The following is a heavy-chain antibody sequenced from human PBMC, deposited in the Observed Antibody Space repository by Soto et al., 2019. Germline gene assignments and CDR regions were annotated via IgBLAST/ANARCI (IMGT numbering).Heavy chain of an antibody. Sequence: EVPLLESGGGVVQPGGSLRLSCAASGFPFSAYAMSWVRQAPGKGLQWVSGVGGSDSDKHYADSVRGRFTVSRDNSKNTLYLQMNSLRADDTAVYYCAKDATAVNGVWDPFDMWGQGTEVTVSS. CDR2: VGGSDSDK. V-gene: IGHV3-23*01. J-gene: IGHJ3*02. CDR1: GFPFSAYA. CDR3: AKDATAVNGVWDPFDM. D-gene: IGHD2-8*01.